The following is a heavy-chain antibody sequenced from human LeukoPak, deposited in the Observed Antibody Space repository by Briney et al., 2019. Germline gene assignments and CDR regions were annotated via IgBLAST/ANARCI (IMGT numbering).Heavy chain of an antibody. CDR2: ISGSGGST. CDR1: GFTFSSYA. J-gene: IGHJ1*01. D-gene: IGHD6-13*01. CDR3: AKDSPRYSSSWFQRDNAEYFQH. V-gene: IGHV3-23*01. Sequence: GGSLRLSCAASGFTFSSYAMSWVRQAPGKGLEWVSAISGSGGSTYYADSVKGRFTISRDNSKNTLYLQMNSLRAEDTAVYYCAKDSPRYSSSWFQRDNAEYFQHWGQGTLVTVSS.